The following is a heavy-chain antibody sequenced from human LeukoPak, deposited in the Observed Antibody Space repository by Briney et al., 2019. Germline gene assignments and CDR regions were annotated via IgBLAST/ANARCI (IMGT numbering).Heavy chain of an antibody. D-gene: IGHD4-23*01. CDR3: ASMNYGGNFDA. CDR1: GGTFSSYA. J-gene: IGHJ4*02. CDR2: INPTSGGT. V-gene: IGHV1-2*02. Sequence: ASVKVSCKASGGTFSSYAISWVRQAPGQGLEWMGWINPTSGGTNYAQKFQGRVTMTRDTSISTAYMELSRLRSDDTAVYYCASMNYGGNFDAWGQGTLVTVSS.